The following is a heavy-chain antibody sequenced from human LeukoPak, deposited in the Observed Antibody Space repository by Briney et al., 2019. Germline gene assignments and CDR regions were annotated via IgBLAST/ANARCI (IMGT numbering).Heavy chain of an antibody. CDR2: ISTDPSNK. Sequence: GRSLRLSCAASGFTFSSYAMHWVRQAPGKGLEWVALISTDPSNKNYADSVKGRFTISRDNSRNTLYLQMRSLRLEDTAVYYCVKDSSTTWFGRDSKWGRGTLVTVSP. V-gene: IGHV3-30*04. CDR1: GFTFSSYA. J-gene: IGHJ4*02. D-gene: IGHD3-10*01. CDR3: VKDSSTTWFGRDSK.